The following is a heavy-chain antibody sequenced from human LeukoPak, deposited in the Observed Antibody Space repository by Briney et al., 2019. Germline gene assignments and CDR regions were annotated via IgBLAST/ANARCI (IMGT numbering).Heavy chain of an antibody. Sequence: PGGSLRLSCAASGFIFNNYVMHWVRQAPGQGLEWMGWINPNSGGTNYAQKFQGRVTMTRDTSISTAYMELSRLRSDDTAVYYCASAAYYDIFPDPILGAFDIWGQGTMVTVSS. D-gene: IGHD3-9*01. V-gene: IGHV1-2*02. CDR2: INPNSGGT. J-gene: IGHJ3*02. CDR1: GFIFNNYV. CDR3: ASAAYYDIFPDPILGAFDI.